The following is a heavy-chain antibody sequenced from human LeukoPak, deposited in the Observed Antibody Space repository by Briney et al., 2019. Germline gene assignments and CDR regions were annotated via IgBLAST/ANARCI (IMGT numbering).Heavy chain of an antibody. V-gene: IGHV1-69*13. CDR1: GGTFSSYA. D-gene: IGHD1-26*01. CDR2: IIPIFGTA. J-gene: IGHJ3*02. Sequence: GASVKVSCKASGGTFSSYAISWVRQAPGQGLEWMGGIIPIFGTANYAQKFQGKVTITADESTSTAYMELSSLRSEDTAVYYCAREHVGASQGAFDIWGQGTMVTVSS. CDR3: AREHVGASQGAFDI.